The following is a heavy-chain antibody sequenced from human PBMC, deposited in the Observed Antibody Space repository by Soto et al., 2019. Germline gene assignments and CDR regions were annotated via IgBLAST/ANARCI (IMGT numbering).Heavy chain of an antibody. CDR3: VHSRCGGDCLQSYSSHYYYGMDV. D-gene: IGHD2-21*02. V-gene: IGHV2-5*02. J-gene: IGHJ6*02. CDR1: GFSLNTGGLA. CDR2: IYWDNDK. Sequence: QITLKESGPTLVKPTQTLTLTCTFSGFSLNTGGLAVGWIRQPPGKALEWLALIYWDNDKRYSPSLRSRLTITKDISNNQVVLTMTNMDPVDAATYYCVHSRCGGDCLQSYSSHYYYGMDVWGQGPTVTVSS.